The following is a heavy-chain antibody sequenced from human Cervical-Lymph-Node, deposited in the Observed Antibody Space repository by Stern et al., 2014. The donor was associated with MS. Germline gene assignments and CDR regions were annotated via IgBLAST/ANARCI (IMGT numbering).Heavy chain of an antibody. Sequence: EVQLVESGGGLVQPGGSLRLSCAASGFTFSSYAMSWVRQAPGKGLEWVSAMSGSGGSTYCADSVKGRFTISRDNSKNTLYLQMNSLRAEDTAVYYCARGGIVVVPAAINYYYGMDVWGQGTTVTVSS. CDR3: ARGGIVVVPAAINYYYGMDV. V-gene: IGHV3-23*04. J-gene: IGHJ6*02. D-gene: IGHD2-2*01. CDR2: MSGSGGST. CDR1: GFTFSSYA.